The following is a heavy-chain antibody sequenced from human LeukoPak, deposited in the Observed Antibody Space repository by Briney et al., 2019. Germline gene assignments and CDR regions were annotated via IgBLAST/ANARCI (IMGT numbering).Heavy chain of an antibody. CDR2: IYSGGST. CDR3: ARDPFYEHQSVADY. J-gene: IGHJ4*02. Sequence: PGGSLRLSCAASGFTVSSNYMSWVRQAPGKGLEWVSVIYSGGSTYYADSVKGRFTISRDNSKNTLYLQMNSLRTEDTAVYYCARDPFYEHQSVADYWGQGTLVTVSS. D-gene: IGHD2/OR15-2a*01. V-gene: IGHV3-66*02. CDR1: GFTVSSNY.